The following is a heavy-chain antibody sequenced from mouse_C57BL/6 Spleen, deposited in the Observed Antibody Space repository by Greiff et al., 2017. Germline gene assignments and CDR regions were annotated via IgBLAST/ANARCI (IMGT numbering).Heavy chain of an antibody. V-gene: IGHV1-55*01. Sequence: VQLQQPGAELVKPGASVKMSCKASGYTFTSYWITWVKQRPGQGLEWIGDIYPGSGSTNYNEKFKSKATLTVDKSSSTAYMQLSSLTSEDSAVYDCARSTTVVATDDWGQGTTLTVSS. CDR3: ARSTTVVATDD. CDR1: GYTFTSYW. CDR2: IYPGSGST. D-gene: IGHD1-1*01. J-gene: IGHJ2*01.